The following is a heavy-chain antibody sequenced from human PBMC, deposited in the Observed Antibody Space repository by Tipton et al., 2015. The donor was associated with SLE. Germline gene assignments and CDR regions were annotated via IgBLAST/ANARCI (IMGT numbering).Heavy chain of an antibody. CDR1: GGSITISGYY. J-gene: IGHJ4*02. CDR2: IYYSGSP. V-gene: IGHV4-39*07. D-gene: IGHD3-10*01. CDR3: ARVRRSYYSDYSFDY. Sequence: TLSLTCTASGGSITISGYYWGWIRQAPGKGLEWIGSIYYSGSPYYNPSLKSRVTISEDTSKNQFSLKVSSVTAADTAAYYCARVRRSYYSDYSFDYWGPGTLVTVSS.